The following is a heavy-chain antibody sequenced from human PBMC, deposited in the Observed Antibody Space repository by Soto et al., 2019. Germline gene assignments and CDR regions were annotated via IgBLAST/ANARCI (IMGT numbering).Heavy chain of an antibody. CDR2: IYPGDSDT. J-gene: IGHJ4*02. Sequence: GESLKISCNGSGYIFTSYWIGWVRQMPGKGLEWMGIIYPGDSDTIYSPSFQGQVTISADKSISTAYLQWSSLKASDTAMYYCARLRRYSSGWYLGGFDYWGQGTLVTVSS. CDR3: ARLRRYSSGWYLGGFDY. CDR1: GYIFTSYW. V-gene: IGHV5-51*01. D-gene: IGHD6-19*01.